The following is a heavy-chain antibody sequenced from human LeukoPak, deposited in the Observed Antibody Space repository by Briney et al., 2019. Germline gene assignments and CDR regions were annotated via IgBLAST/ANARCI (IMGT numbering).Heavy chain of an antibody. Sequence: HSQTLSLTCAISGESVSSNTAAWNWIRQSPSRGLEWLGRTYYRSKWYNDYAVSVKSRITINPDTSKNQFSLQLNSVTPEDTAVYYCARVLGYCSGGSCYTPAFDYWGQGTLVTVSS. CDR1: GESVSSNTAA. J-gene: IGHJ4*02. V-gene: IGHV6-1*01. D-gene: IGHD2-15*01. CDR2: TYYRSKWYN. CDR3: ARVLGYCSGGSCYTPAFDY.